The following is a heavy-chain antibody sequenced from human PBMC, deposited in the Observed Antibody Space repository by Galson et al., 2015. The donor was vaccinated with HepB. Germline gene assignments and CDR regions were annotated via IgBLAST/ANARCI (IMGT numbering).Heavy chain of an antibody. Sequence: SLRLSCAASEFTFSDYYMIWIRQAPGKGLEWVSYISSSGNTIYYADSVKGRFTISRDKAKNSLYLQMNSLRAEDTAVYYCARETARGYSYGAYGMDVWGQGTTVTVSS. V-gene: IGHV3-11*01. CDR3: ARETARGYSYGAYGMDV. J-gene: IGHJ6*02. CDR2: ISSSGNTI. D-gene: IGHD5-18*01. CDR1: EFTFSDYY.